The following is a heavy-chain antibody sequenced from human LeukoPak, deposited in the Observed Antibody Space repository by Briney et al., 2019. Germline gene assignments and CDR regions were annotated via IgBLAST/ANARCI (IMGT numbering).Heavy chain of an antibody. D-gene: IGHD4/OR15-4a*01. CDR1: GYTFTVHY. J-gene: IGHJ4*02. CDR3: ARDHDYGPDY. CDR2: IKPDSGAT. V-gene: IGHV1-2*02. Sequence: ASVKVSCKASGYTFTVHYLHWLRQAPGQGLEWMGWIKPDSGATNFAHNFQGRVTLISDTSINTAYMEVSSLISDDTAMYYCARDHDYGPDYWGRGTLVTVSA.